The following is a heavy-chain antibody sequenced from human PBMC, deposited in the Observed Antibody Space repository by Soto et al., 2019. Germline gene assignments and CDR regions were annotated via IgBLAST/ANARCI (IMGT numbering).Heavy chain of an antibody. V-gene: IGHV4-59*01. J-gene: IGHJ5*02. CDR3: ARSTLNYDFWSGIRP. Sequence: SETLSLTCTVSGGSTSSYYWTWIRQPPGKGLEWIGYIHYSGSTNYNPSLKSRVSISVDTPKNQFSLKLSSVTAADTAVYYCARSTLNYDFWSGIRPWGQGTLVTVSS. CDR1: GGSTSSYY. D-gene: IGHD3-3*01. CDR2: IHYSGST.